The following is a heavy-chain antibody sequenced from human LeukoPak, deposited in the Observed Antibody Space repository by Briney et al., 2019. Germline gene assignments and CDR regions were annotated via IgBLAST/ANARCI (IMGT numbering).Heavy chain of an antibody. V-gene: IGHV3-7*05. CDR3: AKDSDYYHSSGYYYAYFQH. CDR2: IKQDGSEK. J-gene: IGHJ1*01. Sequence: GGSLRLSCAASGFSFSSYWMTWVRQAPGKGLEWVANIKQDGSEKYYVASVKGRFIISRDNAKNSLYLQMNSLRAEDTAKYYCAKDSDYYHSSGYYYAYFQHWGQGTLVTVSS. CDR1: GFSFSSYW. D-gene: IGHD3-22*01.